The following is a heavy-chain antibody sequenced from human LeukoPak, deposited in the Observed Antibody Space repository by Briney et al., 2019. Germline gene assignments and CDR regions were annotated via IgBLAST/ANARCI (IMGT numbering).Heavy chain of an antibody. J-gene: IGHJ3*02. D-gene: IGHD2-2*01. Sequence: ASVKVSCKASGYTFTSYYMHWVRQAPGQGLEWMGIINPSGGSTSYAQKFQGRVTITTDESTSTAYMELSSLRSEDTAVYYCAREGYCSSTSCYSSASRFFDIWGQGTMVTVSS. CDR1: GYTFTSYY. CDR2: INPSGGST. CDR3: AREGYCSSTSCYSSASRFFDI. V-gene: IGHV1-46*01.